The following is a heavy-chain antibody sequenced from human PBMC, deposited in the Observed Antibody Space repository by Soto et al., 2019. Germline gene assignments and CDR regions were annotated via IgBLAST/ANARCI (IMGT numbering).Heavy chain of an antibody. CDR2: ISSSTSTI. D-gene: IGHD1-1*01. Sequence: EVQLVESEGGLVQPGGSLRLSCTASGFTFSTYSMNWVRQAPGKGLEWLSYISSSTSTIYYADSVKGRFTISRDNAKNSLYLQMNSLRAEGTAVYYCARDLNVGYWGQGTLVTVSS. CDR1: GFTFSTYS. CDR3: ARDLNVGY. V-gene: IGHV3-48*01. J-gene: IGHJ4*02.